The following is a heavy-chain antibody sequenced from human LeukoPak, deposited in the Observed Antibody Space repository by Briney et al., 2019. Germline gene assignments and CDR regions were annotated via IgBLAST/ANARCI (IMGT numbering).Heavy chain of an antibody. Sequence: GGSLSLSCAASGFPFSTYGMHWVRRAPGKGLEWVAVIWYDGSNKYYADSVRGRFTISRDNFKNTLYLQMNSLRAEDTAVYYCARDLEIGSSSYYFDYWGQGTLVTVSS. D-gene: IGHD3-3*01. J-gene: IGHJ4*02. CDR2: IWYDGSNK. CDR3: ARDLEIGSSSYYFDY. V-gene: IGHV3-33*01. CDR1: GFPFSTYG.